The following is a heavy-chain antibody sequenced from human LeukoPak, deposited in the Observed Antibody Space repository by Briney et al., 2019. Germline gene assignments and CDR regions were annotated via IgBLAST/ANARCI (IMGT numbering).Heavy chain of an antibody. D-gene: IGHD3-22*01. V-gene: IGHV4-39*07. J-gene: IGHJ3*01. Sequence: PSGTLSLTCAVSGGSISSSHYWGWIRQPPGKGLEWIGSIYYGGSTYYNASLRSRVTTSVDTSKNQFSLKLSSVTAVDTAVYYCAKSTYYYDTFVNAFDFWGQGTVVTVSS. CDR1: GGSISSSHY. CDR2: IYYGGST. CDR3: AKSTYYYDTFVNAFDF.